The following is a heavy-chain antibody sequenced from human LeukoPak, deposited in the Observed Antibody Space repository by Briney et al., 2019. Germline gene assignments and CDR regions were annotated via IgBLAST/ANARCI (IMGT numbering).Heavy chain of an antibody. Sequence: TETLSLTCTVSGGSISSHYWTWIRQPPGKGLEWIGYIDYRGGTNYNPSLQSRVTISVDTSKNQFSLKLSSVTAADTAVYYCARHLLRYDAFDIWGQGTMVTVSS. CDR3: ARHLLRYDAFDI. CDR2: IDYRGGT. J-gene: IGHJ3*02. V-gene: IGHV4-59*08. CDR1: GGSISSHY. D-gene: IGHD3-22*01.